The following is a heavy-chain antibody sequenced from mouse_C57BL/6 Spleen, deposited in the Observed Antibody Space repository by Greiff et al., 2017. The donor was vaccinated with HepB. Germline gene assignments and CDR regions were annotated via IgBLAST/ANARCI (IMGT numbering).Heavy chain of an antibody. CDR3: ARSGGSSYVTFDY. D-gene: IGHD1-1*01. V-gene: IGHV1-50*01. CDR1: GYTFTSYW. CDR2: IDPSDSYT. Sequence: QVQLQQSGAELVKPGASVKLSCKASGYTFTSYWMQWVKQRPGQGLEWIGEIDPSDSYTNYNQKFKGKATLTVDTSSSTAYMQLSSLTSEDSAVYDCARSGGSSYVTFDYWGQGTTLTVSS. J-gene: IGHJ2*01.